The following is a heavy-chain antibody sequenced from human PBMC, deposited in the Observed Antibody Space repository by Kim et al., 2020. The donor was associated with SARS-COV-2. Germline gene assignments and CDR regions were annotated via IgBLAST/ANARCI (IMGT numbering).Heavy chain of an antibody. CDR3: ARSVGAKLGFQH. V-gene: IGHV1-69*13. D-gene: IGHD1-26*01. Sequence: SVKVSCKASGGTFSSYAISWVRQAPGQGLEWMGGIIPIFGTANYAQKFQGRVTITADESTSTAYMELSSLRSEDTAVYYCARSVGAKLGFQHWGQGTLVTVSS. CDR1: GGTFSSYA. CDR2: IIPIFGTA. J-gene: IGHJ1*01.